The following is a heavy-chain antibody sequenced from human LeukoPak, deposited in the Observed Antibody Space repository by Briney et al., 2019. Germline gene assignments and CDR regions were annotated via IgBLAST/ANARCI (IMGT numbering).Heavy chain of an antibody. V-gene: IGHV1-69*05. CDR2: ILPIFGTA. Sequence: SVKVPRKASGRTFRSYAISWVRQAPGQGLVWMGGILPIFGTANYAQKFQSRVTITTDESTSAAYMELSSLRSEDTGVYYCARVIWFGESNQRYYFDYWGQGTLVTVSS. D-gene: IGHD3-10*01. J-gene: IGHJ4*02. CDR3: ARVIWFGESNQRYYFDY. CDR1: GRTFRSYA.